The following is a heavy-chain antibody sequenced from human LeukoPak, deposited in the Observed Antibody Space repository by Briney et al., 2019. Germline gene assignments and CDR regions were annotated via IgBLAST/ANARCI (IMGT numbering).Heavy chain of an antibody. J-gene: IGHJ4*02. CDR1: GFTFSSYG. CDR2: ISYDGSNK. V-gene: IGHV3-30*18. CDR3: AKDKSSGYSGYPYYFDY. Sequence: GGSLRLSCAASGFTFSSYGMHWVRQAPGKGLEWVAVISYDGSNKYYADSVKGRFTISRDNSKNTLYLQMNSLRAEDTAVYYCAKDKSSGYSGYPYYFDYWGQGTLVTVSS. D-gene: IGHD5-12*01.